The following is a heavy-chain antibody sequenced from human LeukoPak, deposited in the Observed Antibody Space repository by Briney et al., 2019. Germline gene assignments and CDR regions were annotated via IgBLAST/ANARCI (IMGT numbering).Heavy chain of an antibody. CDR2: ISVYNAHI. V-gene: IGHV1-18*01. CDR3: ARGDGDY. CDR1: GYSFTNYG. Sequence: GASVKVSCKASGYSFTNYGISWMRQAPGQGLEWMAWISVYNAHISYAQKFQGRVTMTTDTFTSTAYMELRSLISDDTAVYYCARGDGDYWGQGTLVTVSS. J-gene: IGHJ4*02. D-gene: IGHD5-24*01.